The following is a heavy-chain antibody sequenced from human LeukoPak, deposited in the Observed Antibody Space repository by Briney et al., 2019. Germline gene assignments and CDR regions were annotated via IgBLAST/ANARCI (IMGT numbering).Heavy chain of an antibody. CDR2: IYWDDDK. J-gene: IGHJ4*02. CDR3: AHSQEIYDYVWGSYRPPYYFDY. CDR1: GFSLSTSGVG. Sequence: GSGPTLVKPTQTLTLTCTFSGFSLSTSGVGVGWIRQPPGKALEWLALIYWDDDKRYSPSLKSRLTITKDTSKNQVVLTMTNMDPVDTATYYCAHSQEIYDYVWGSYRPPYYFDYWGQGTLVTVSS. V-gene: IGHV2-5*02. D-gene: IGHD3-16*02.